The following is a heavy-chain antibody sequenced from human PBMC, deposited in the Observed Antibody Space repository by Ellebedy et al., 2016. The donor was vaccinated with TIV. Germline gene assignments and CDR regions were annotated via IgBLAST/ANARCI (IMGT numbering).Heavy chain of an antibody. CDR3: AKGCSSTSCYKGDAFDI. J-gene: IGHJ3*02. Sequence: GESLKISXAASGFTFSSYAMSWVRQAPGKGLEWVSAISGSGGSTYYADSVKGRFTISRDNSKNTLYLQMNSLRAEDTAVYYCAKGCSSTSCYKGDAFDIWGQGTMVTVSS. CDR2: ISGSGGST. D-gene: IGHD2-2*02. V-gene: IGHV3-23*01. CDR1: GFTFSSYA.